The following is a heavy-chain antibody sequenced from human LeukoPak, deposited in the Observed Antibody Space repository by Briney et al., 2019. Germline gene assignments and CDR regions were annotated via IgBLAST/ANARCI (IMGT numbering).Heavy chain of an antibody. J-gene: IGHJ5*02. CDR2: IYYSGST. D-gene: IGHD3-10*01. Sequence: SQTLSFTCTVSGGSISSGDYYWSWIRQPPGKGLEWIGYIYYSGSTYYNPSLKSRVTISVDTSKNQFSLKLTSVTAADTAVYYCARGVQGWFAPWGQGTLVTVSS. CDR1: GGSISSGDYY. CDR3: ARGVQGWFAP. V-gene: IGHV4-30-4*08.